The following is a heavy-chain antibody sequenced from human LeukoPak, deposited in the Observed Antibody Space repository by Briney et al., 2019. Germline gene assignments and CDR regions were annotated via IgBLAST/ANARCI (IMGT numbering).Heavy chain of an antibody. J-gene: IGHJ5*02. D-gene: IGHD6-13*01. CDR2: INPNSGGT. CDR1: GYTFNAYY. V-gene: IGHV1-2*02. CDR3: AREVWGSSWPHNWFDP. Sequence: EASVKVSCKTSGYTFNAYYMHWVRQAPGQGLEWMGWINPNSGGTNYAQKFQGRVTMTRDTSISTAYMELSRLRSDDTAVYYCAREVWGSSWPHNWFDPWGQGTLVTVSS.